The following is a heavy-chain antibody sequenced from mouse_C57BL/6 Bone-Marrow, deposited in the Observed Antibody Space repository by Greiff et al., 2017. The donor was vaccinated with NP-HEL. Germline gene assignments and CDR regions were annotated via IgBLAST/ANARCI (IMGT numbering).Heavy chain of an antibody. J-gene: IGHJ3*01. CDR2: IDPSDSET. V-gene: IGHV1-52*01. Sequence: QVQLQQPGAELVRPGSSVKLSCKASGYTFTSYWMHWVKQRPIQGLEWIGNIDPSDSETHYNQKFKDKATLTVDKSSSTAYMQLSSLTSEYSAVYYCARGAYYDYDAWFAYWGQGTLVTVSA. CDR3: ARGAYYDYDAWFAY. D-gene: IGHD2-4*01. CDR1: GYTFTSYW.